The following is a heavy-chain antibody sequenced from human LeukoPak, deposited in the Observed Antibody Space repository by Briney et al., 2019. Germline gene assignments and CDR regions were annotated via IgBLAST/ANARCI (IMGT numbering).Heavy chain of an antibody. CDR1: GGSFNNYY. D-gene: IGHD5-18*01. Sequence: PSETLSLTCAVYGGSFNNYYWTWIRQTPGKGLEWIGEVNHSGRTNYNPSLKSRVTISVDKSKNQFSLKLSSVTAADTAVYYCAREIRIQLWLRRGYFDYWGQGTLVTVSS. V-gene: IGHV4-34*01. J-gene: IGHJ4*02. CDR2: VNHSGRT. CDR3: AREIRIQLWLRRGYFDY.